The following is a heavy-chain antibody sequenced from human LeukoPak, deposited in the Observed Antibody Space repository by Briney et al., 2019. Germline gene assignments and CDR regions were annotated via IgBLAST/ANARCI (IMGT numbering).Heavy chain of an antibody. CDR2: IYYSGST. J-gene: IGHJ4*02. V-gene: IGHV4-59*01. Sequence: SETLSLTCTVSGGSISSYYWSWIRQPPGRGLEWIGFIYYSGSTNYNPSLKSRVAISVDTSKNQFSLKLSSVTAADTAVYYCARAVTLNPGFDYWGQGTLVTVSS. D-gene: IGHD4-11*01. CDR3: ARAVTLNPGFDY. CDR1: GGSISSYY.